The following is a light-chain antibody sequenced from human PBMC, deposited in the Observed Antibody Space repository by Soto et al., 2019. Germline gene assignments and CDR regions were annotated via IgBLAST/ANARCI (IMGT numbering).Light chain of an antibody. J-gene: IGKJ3*01. CDR2: AAS. CDR1: QGISNY. CDR3: QKYNSAPPDT. V-gene: IGKV1-27*01. Sequence: EIQMTQSPSSLSASVGDRVTITCRASQGISNYLAWFQQKPGKVPKLLIYAASTLQSGVPSRFSGSGSGTDFTLTISSLQPEDVATYYCQKYNSAPPDTFGPGTKVDIK.